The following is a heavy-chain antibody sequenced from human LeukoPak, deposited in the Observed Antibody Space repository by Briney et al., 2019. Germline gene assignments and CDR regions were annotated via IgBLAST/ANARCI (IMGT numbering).Heavy chain of an antibody. V-gene: IGHV3-30*18. D-gene: IGHD1-1*01. J-gene: IGHJ4*02. Sequence: GGSLRLSCAASGFTFSSYGMHWVRQAPGKGLEWVAVISYDGSNKYYADSVKGRFTISRDNSKNTLYLQMNSLRAEDTAVYYCAKDLGGVLEPDYWGQGTLVTVSS. CDR1: GFTFSSYG. CDR2: ISYDGSNK. CDR3: AKDLGGVLEPDY.